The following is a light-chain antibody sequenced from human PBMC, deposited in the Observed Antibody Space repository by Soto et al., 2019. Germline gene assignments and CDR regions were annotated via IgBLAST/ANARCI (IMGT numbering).Light chain of an antibody. CDR3: QQYGSSRT. J-gene: IGKJ1*01. Sequence: EIVLPQSPGTLSLSPGERATLSCRASLSVSSSYLAWYQQKPGQAPRLLIYGASSRATGIPDRFSGSGSGTDFTLTISRLEPEDVAVYDCQQYGSSRTFGQGTKVEIK. V-gene: IGKV3-20*01. CDR2: GAS. CDR1: LSVSSSY.